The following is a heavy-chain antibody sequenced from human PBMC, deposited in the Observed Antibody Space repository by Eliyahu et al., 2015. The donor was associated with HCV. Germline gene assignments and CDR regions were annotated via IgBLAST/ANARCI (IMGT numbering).Heavy chain of an antibody. CDR2: IYYSGST. CDR3: ARPLCTNGVCYPFFDY. V-gene: IGHV4-39*01. J-gene: IGHJ4*02. Sequence: QLQLQESGPGLVKPSETLSLTCTVSGGSISSSSYYWGWIRQPPGKGLEWIGSIYYSGSTYYNPSLKSRVTISVDTSKNQFSLKLSSVTAADTAVYYCARPLCTNGVCYPFFDYWGQGTLVTVSS. CDR1: GGSISSSSYY. D-gene: IGHD2-8*01.